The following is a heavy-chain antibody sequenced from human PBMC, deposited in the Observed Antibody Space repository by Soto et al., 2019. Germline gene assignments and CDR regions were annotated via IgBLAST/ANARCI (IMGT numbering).Heavy chain of an antibody. V-gene: IGHV4-59*01. D-gene: IGHD3-10*01. Sequence: SETLSLTCTVSGGSISSYYWSWIRQPPGKGLEWIGYIYYSGSTNYNPSLKSRVTISVDTSKNQFSLKLRSVTAADTAVYYCARGRITMVRGVITGAHFDYWGQGTLVTVSS. CDR1: GGSISSYY. CDR2: IYYSGST. J-gene: IGHJ4*02. CDR3: ARGRITMVRGVITGAHFDY.